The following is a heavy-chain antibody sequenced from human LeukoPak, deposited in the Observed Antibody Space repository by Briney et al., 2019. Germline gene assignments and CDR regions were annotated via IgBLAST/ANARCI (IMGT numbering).Heavy chain of an antibody. J-gene: IGHJ5*02. CDR2: IYYSGST. V-gene: IGHV4-39*07. CDR1: GGSISSSSYY. Sequence: SETLSLTCTVYGGSISSSSYYWGWIRQPPGKGLEWIGSIYYSGSTYYNPSLKSRVTISVDTSKNQFSLKLSSVTAADTAVYYCARLVVVAATSGWGFDPWGQGTLVTVSS. CDR3: ARLVVVAATSGWGFDP. D-gene: IGHD2-15*01.